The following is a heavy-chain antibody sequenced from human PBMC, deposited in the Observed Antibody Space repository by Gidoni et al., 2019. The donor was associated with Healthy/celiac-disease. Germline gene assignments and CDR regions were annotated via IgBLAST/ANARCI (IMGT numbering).Heavy chain of an antibody. V-gene: IGHV3-53*01. J-gene: IGHJ6*03. CDR1: GFTVRSNY. Sequence: EVQLVESGGGLIQPGGSLRLSCAASGFTVRSNYMSWVRQAPGKGLEWVSVIYSGGSTYYADSVKGRFTISRDNSKNTLYLQMNSLRAEDTAVYYCARDTPPEGWDYYYYMDVWGKGTTVTVSS. D-gene: IGHD6-19*01. CDR2: IYSGGST. CDR3: ARDTPPEGWDYYYYMDV.